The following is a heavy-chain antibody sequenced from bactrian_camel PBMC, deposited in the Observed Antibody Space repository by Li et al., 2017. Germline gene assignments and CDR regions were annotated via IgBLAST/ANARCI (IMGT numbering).Heavy chain of an antibody. CDR2: IDRYGRT. CDR1: TIIDHRC. V-gene: IGHV3S53*01. J-gene: IGHJ4*01. CDR3: GKDRSGTG. Sequence: HVQLVESGGGSVQAGGSLKLSCVSSTIIDHRCLGWFRQAPGKEREGVADIDRYGRTNYADSVKGRFTISRDNAKNTIYLQLNNLKSEDTDIYYCGKDRSGTGRGQGTQVTVS.